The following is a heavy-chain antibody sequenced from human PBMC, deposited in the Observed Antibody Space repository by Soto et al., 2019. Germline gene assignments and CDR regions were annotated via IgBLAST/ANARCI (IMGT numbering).Heavy chain of an antibody. D-gene: IGHD3-3*01. CDR3: VRDRFTVFGVAENRFDP. J-gene: IGHJ5*02. Sequence: RGSPRLSCAAPGFSVSKRYMSWIRQAPGKGLEWLSIIYSGASTYYAGSVKGRFTISRDSSKNTIYLQMNSLGADDTAVYYCVRDRFTVFGVAENRFDPWGQGT. CDR2: IYSGAST. V-gene: IGHV3-66*01. CDR1: GFSVSKRY.